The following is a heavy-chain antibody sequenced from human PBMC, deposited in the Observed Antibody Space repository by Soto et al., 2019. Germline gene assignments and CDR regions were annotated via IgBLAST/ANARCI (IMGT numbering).Heavy chain of an antibody. CDR1: GFTFSSYW. J-gene: IGHJ6*02. D-gene: IGHD5-12*01. Sequence: GGSLRLSCAASGFTFSSYWMHWVRQAPGKGLVWVSRMNSDGSTTNYADSVKGRFTISRDNARNTLYLQMNSLRAEDTAVYYCVRDGYPAWLYGVDVWGQGTTVTVSS. CDR2: MNSDGSTT. CDR3: VRDGYPAWLYGVDV. V-gene: IGHV3-74*01.